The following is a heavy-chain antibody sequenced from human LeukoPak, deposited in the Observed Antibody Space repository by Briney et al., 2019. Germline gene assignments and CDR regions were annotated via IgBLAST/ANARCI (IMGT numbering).Heavy chain of an antibody. V-gene: IGHV4-59*01. D-gene: IGHD1-26*01. J-gene: IGHJ4*02. CDR2: IHSSGST. Sequence: SETLSLTCTVSGFSITTYYWSWIRQSPGNGLEWIGLIHSSGSTTYNPSLQSRVTISVDTSKSQFSLHLSSVTAADTAVYYCARDIREVGESHYFDYWGQGTLVTVTS. CDR3: ARDIREVGESHYFDY. CDR1: GFSITTYY.